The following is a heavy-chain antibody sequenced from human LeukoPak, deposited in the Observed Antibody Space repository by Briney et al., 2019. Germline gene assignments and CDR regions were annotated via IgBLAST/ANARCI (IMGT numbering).Heavy chain of an antibody. V-gene: IGHV1-69*05. J-gene: IGHJ4*02. Sequence: SVKVSCKASGGTFSSYAISWVRQAPGQGLEWMGRIIPIFGTANYAQKFQGRVTITTDESTSTAYMELSSLRSEDTDVYYCARGVAVAVTFVYWGQGTLVTVSS. CDR2: IIPIFGTA. CDR3: ARGVAVAVTFVY. CDR1: GGTFSSYA. D-gene: IGHD6-19*01.